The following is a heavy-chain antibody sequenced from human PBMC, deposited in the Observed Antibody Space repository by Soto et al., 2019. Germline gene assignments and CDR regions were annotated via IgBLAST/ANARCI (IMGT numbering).Heavy chain of an antibody. J-gene: IGHJ4*02. CDR3: ATASSDSWIASAFDN. CDR1: VGSFSRYY. Sequence: QVQLQESGPGLVKPSETLSLTCTVSVGSFSRYYWSWIRQPPGKGLEWIGYFYHSGCPKYHPSLKSRASVSVDTSQNHFFLRLTSVTAAATAVYYCATASSDSWIASAFDNCGQGALVTVSS. D-gene: IGHD3-22*01. CDR2: FYHSGCP. V-gene: IGHV4-59*01.